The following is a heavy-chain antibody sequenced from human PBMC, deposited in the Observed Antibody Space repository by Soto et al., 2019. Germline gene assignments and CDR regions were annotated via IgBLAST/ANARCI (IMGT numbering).Heavy chain of an antibody. CDR3: ARDLRRIAAAGTAPDGNWFDP. J-gene: IGHJ5*02. CDR2: ISNTGST. CDR1: GDSISSYY. V-gene: IGHV4-59*13. D-gene: IGHD6-13*01. Sequence: SETLSLTCTVSGDSISSYYWSWIRQPPGKGLEWVGYISNTGSTIYNPSLESRATISLDTSKNQVSLSLNSVTVADTAVYYCARDLRRIAAAGTAPDGNWFDPWGQGTLVTVSS.